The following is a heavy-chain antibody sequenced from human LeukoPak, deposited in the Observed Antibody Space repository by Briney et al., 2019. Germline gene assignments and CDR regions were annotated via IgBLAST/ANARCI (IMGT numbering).Heavy chain of an antibody. D-gene: IGHD4-23*01. CDR1: GYSISSGYY. J-gene: IGHJ6*03. V-gene: IGHV4-38-2*02. CDR3: ARDNNSPSYYHYMDV. Sequence: SETLSLTCTVSGYSISSGYYWGWIRQPPGKGLEWIGSIYHSGSTYYNPSLKSRVTMSVDTSKNQFSLKLSSVTAADTAVYYCARDNNSPSYYHYMDVWGKGTTVTISS. CDR2: IYHSGST.